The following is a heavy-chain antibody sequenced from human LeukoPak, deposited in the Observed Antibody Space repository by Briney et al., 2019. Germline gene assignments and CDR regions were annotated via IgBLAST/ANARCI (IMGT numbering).Heavy chain of an antibody. J-gene: IGHJ2*01. V-gene: IGHV4-39*01. CDR2: IYYSGST. CDR1: GGSISSSSYY. CDR3: ARSDGWYFDL. Sequence: SETLSLTCTVSGGSISSSSYYWGWIRQPPGKGLEWIGSIYYSGSTYYNPSLKSRVTISVDTSKNQFSLKLSSVTAADTAEYYCARSDGWYFDLWGRGTLVTVSS.